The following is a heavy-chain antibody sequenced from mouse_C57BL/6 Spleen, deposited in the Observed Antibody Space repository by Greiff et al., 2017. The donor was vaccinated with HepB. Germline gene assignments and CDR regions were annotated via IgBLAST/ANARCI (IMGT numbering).Heavy chain of an antibody. CDR2: IWWDDDK. D-gene: IGHD3-2*02. Sequence: QVTLKESGPGILQPSQTLSLTCSFSGFSLSTFGMGVGWIRQPSGKGLEWLAHIWWDDDKYYNPALKNRLTISKDTSKNQVFLKIANVDTAVTATYYGVRMCTAQATCFDYWGQGTTLTVSS. CDR1: GFSLSTFGMG. V-gene: IGHV8-8*01. CDR3: VRMCTAQATCFDY. J-gene: IGHJ2*01.